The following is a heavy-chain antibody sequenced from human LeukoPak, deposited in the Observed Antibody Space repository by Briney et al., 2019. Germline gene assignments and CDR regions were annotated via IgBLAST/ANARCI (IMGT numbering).Heavy chain of an antibody. Sequence: PSETLSLTCAVYGGSFSGYYWSWIRQPPGKGLEWIGEINHSGSTNYNPSLKSRVTISVDTSKNQFSLKLSSVTAADTAVYYCARGRPSYYDFWSGYGSWGQGTLVTVSS. CDR2: INHSGST. V-gene: IGHV4-34*01. J-gene: IGHJ5*02. CDR1: GGSFSGYY. CDR3: ARGRPSYYDFWSGYGS. D-gene: IGHD3-3*01.